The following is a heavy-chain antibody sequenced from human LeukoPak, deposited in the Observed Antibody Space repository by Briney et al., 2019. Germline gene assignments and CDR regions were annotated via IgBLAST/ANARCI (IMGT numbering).Heavy chain of an antibody. J-gene: IGHJ4*02. Sequence: GGSLRLSCAASGFTFSSYGMHWVRQAPGKGLEWVAFIRYDGSNKYYADSVKGRFTISRDTSKNTLFLLMNSLRAEDTAVYYCASSSSYDTSGYTMSWGQGALVTVSS. CDR2: IRYDGSNK. CDR1: GFTFSSYG. V-gene: IGHV3-30*02. CDR3: ASSSSYDTSGYTMS. D-gene: IGHD3-22*01.